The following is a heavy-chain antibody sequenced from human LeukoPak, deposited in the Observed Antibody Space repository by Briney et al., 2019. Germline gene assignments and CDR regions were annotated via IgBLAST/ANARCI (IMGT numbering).Heavy chain of an antibody. CDR1: GYTLTSYG. Sequence: ASVKVSCKASGYTLTSYGISWVRQAPGQRLEWMGWINAGNGNTKYSQKFQGRVTITRDTSASTAYMELSSLRSEDTAVYYCARMVYYDSSPFDYWGQGTLVTVSS. CDR3: ARMVYYDSSPFDY. D-gene: IGHD3-22*01. V-gene: IGHV1-3*01. CDR2: INAGNGNT. J-gene: IGHJ4*02.